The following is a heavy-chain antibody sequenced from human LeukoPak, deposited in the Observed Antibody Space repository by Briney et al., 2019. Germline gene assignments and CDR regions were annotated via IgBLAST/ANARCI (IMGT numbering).Heavy chain of an antibody. Sequence: GGSLRLSCAASGFTVSSNYMSWVRQAPGKGLEWVSVIYSGGSTYYADSVKGRFTISRDNSKNTLYLQMNSLRAEDTAVYYCTRSLHYYFDYWGQGTLVTVSS. D-gene: IGHD1-26*01. CDR2: IYSGGST. CDR3: TRSLHYYFDY. CDR1: GFTVSSNY. J-gene: IGHJ4*02. V-gene: IGHV3-53*01.